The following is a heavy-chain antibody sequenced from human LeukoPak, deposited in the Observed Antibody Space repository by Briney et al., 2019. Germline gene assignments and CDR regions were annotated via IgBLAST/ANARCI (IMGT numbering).Heavy chain of an antibody. J-gene: IGHJ4*02. D-gene: IGHD3-10*01. CDR1: GFTFVSYW. CDR3: AKDLSGRKGPFDY. Sequence: GGSLRLSCAASGFTFVSYWMYWVRQAPGKGLVWVSHINSDGTNTNYADSVKGRFTMSRDNSKNTLFVQMNSLRAEDTAVYYCAKDLSGRKGPFDYWGQGTLVTVSS. CDR2: INSDGTNT. V-gene: IGHV3-74*01.